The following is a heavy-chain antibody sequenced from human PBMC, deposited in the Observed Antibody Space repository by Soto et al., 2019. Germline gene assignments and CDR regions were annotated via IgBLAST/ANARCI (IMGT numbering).Heavy chain of an antibody. Sequence: PGGSLRLSCAASGFTFSSYAMSWVRQAPGKGLEWVSAISGSGGSTYYADSVKGRFTISRDNSKNTLYLQMNSLRAEDTAVYYCAKSPIRLHSGSYYVVGEPKTFDYWGQGTLVTVSS. J-gene: IGHJ4*02. V-gene: IGHV3-23*01. D-gene: IGHD1-26*01. CDR2: ISGSGGST. CDR3: AKSPIRLHSGSYYVVGEPKTFDY. CDR1: GFTFSSYA.